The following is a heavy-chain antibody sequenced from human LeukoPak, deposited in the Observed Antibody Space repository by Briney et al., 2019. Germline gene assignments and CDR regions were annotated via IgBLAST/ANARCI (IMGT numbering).Heavy chain of an antibody. CDR1: GFIFNNYV. CDR2: ISGDGART. Sequence: GGSLRLSCAASGFIFNNYVMSWVRQAPGKGLEWVSAISGDGARTYYADSVKGRFTISRDNSKNTLDLQMNSLRAEDTAIYYCAKTVVVITFRFDSWGQGSLVTVSS. D-gene: IGHD2-21*01. V-gene: IGHV3-23*01. J-gene: IGHJ4*02. CDR3: AKTVVVITFRFDS.